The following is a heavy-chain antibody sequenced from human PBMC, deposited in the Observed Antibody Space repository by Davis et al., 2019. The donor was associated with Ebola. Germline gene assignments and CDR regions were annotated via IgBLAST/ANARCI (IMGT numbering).Heavy chain of an antibody. CDR2: IYYSGST. Sequence: MPSETLSLTCTVSGGSISSSSYYWGWIRQPPGKGLEWIGSIYYSGSTYYNPSLKSRVTISVDTSKNQFSLKLSSVTAADTAVYYCARDGAAAGTAGAFDIWGQGTMVTVSS. D-gene: IGHD6-13*01. CDR1: GGSISSSSYY. J-gene: IGHJ3*02. CDR3: ARDGAAAGTAGAFDI. V-gene: IGHV4-39*07.